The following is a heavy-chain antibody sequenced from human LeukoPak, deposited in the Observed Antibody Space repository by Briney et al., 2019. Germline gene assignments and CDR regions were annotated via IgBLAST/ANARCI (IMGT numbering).Heavy chain of an antibody. CDR1: GFTFSSYW. V-gene: IGHV3-7*04. Sequence: GGSLRLSCAASGFTFSSYWMSWVRQAPGKGLEWVANIKQDGSEKYYVDSVKGRFTISGDNAKNSLYLQMNSLRAEDTAVYYCAGGYSYGYDAFDIWGQGTMVTVSS. D-gene: IGHD5-18*01. CDR3: AGGYSYGYDAFDI. J-gene: IGHJ3*02. CDR2: IKQDGSEK.